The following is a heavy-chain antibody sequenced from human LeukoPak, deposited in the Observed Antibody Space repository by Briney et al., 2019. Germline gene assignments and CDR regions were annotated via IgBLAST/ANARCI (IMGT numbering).Heavy chain of an antibody. CDR2: IYPGDSET. J-gene: IGHJ5*02. CDR1: GYSFTNYW. Sequence: GESLKISCKGSGYSFTNYWIGWVRQMPGKGLEWMAIIYPGDSETRYSPSFQGQVTISADKSISTAYLQWSSLKASDTAMYYCARRDAAAGTLNWFDPWGQGTLVTVSS. V-gene: IGHV5-51*01. CDR3: ARRDAAAGTLNWFDP. D-gene: IGHD6-13*01.